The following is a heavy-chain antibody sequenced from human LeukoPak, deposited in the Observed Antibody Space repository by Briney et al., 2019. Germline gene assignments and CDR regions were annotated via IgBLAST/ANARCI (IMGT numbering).Heavy chain of an antibody. V-gene: IGHV2-5*02. J-gene: IGHJ4*02. CDR2: IYWDDDK. D-gene: IGHD5-12*01. CDR1: GFSLNTSGVG. CDR3: AHRGYSGYAYSYFDY. Sequence: ESGPTLVKPTQTLTLTCTFSGFSLNTSGVGVGWIRQPPGKALEWLALIYWDDDKRYSPSLKSRLTITKDTSKNQVVLTMTNMDPVDTATYYCAHRGYSGYAYSYFDYWGQGTLVTVSS.